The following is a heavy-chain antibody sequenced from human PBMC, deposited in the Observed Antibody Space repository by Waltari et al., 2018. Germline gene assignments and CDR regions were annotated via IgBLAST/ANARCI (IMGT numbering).Heavy chain of an antibody. Sequence: EVQLLESGGGLVQPGGSLRLSCVAPGFPFSTYVLHWVRQAPGKGLEWVSLISGAGDKTYHADSVKGRFTSSRDNSKNTLYLQINSLRPEDTAVYYCAKKADYYDSSATFDSWGQGALVTVSS. V-gene: IGHV3-23*01. D-gene: IGHD3-22*01. J-gene: IGHJ4*02. CDR3: AKKADYYDSSATFDS. CDR1: GFPFSTYV. CDR2: ISGAGDKT.